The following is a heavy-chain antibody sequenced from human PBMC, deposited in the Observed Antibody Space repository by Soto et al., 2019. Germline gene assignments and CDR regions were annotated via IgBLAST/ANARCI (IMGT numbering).Heavy chain of an antibody. D-gene: IGHD1-26*01. J-gene: IGHJ4*02. CDR1: GFTFSDYY. CDR3: ASPSGSYYSHGVEFDY. CDR2: ISSSGSTI. V-gene: IGHV3-11*01. Sequence: QVQLVESGGGLVKPGGSLRLSCAASGFTFSDYYMSWIRQAAGEGLEWVSYISSSGSTIYYADSVKGRFTISRDNAKNSLYLQMNSLRAEDTAVYYCASPSGSYYSHGVEFDYWGQGTLVTVSS.